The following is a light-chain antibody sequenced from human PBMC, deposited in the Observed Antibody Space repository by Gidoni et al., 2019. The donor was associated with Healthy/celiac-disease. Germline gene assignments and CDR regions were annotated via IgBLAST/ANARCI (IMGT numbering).Light chain of an antibody. CDR2: AAS. CDR3: QQSHSTSKT. J-gene: IGKJ4*01. Sequence: DIQMTQSPSSLSASVGDRVTITCRASQSISNYLNWYQQKPGKAPNLLIFAASSLQSGVPSRFSGSGSGTDFTLTISSLQPEDFATYFCQQSHSTSKTFXGXTKVEI. V-gene: IGKV1-39*01. CDR1: QSISNY.